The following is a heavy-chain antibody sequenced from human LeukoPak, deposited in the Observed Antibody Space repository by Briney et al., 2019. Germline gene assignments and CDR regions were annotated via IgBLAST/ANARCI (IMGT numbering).Heavy chain of an antibody. Sequence: PGGSLRLSCAASRFTFSSYGMHWVRQAPGKGLDWVTFIRYDGSNKYYADSVKGRFTISRDNSKNTLYLQMNSLRAEDTAVYYCVKDRYSGPENWGQGTLVTVSS. CDR2: IRYDGSNK. CDR3: VKDRYSGPEN. CDR1: RFTFSSYG. V-gene: IGHV3-30*02. J-gene: IGHJ4*02. D-gene: IGHD4-11*01.